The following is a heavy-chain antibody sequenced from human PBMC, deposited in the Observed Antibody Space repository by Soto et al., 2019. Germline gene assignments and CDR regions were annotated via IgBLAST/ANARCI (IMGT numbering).Heavy chain of an antibody. CDR2: IYYSGST. V-gene: IGHV4-31*03. Sequence: QVQLQESGPGLVKPSQTLSLTCTVSGGSISSGGYYWSWIRQHPGKGLEWIGYIYYSGSTYYNPSLTSRVTISFDTSKHQFPLKLSSVTAAATAVYYCARAAATMVRGNWFAHWGPGTLVTVSS. CDR3: ARAAATMVRGNWFAH. J-gene: IGHJ5*02. D-gene: IGHD3-10*01. CDR1: GGSISSGGYY.